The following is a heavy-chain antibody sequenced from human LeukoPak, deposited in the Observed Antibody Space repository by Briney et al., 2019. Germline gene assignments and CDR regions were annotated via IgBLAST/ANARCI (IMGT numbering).Heavy chain of an antibody. D-gene: IGHD1/OR15-1a*01. V-gene: IGHV3-64*02. CDR3: ARDQQGGSDH. J-gene: IGHJ4*02. Sequence: GGSLRLSCAASGFNFSNYGIHWVRQAPVKGLEYVSAISSDGRSRYYAESVKGRFIIARDNFKNTVYLQMGELMPQDMGIYYCARDQQGGSDHWGQGTLVTVSS. CDR1: GFNFSNYG. CDR2: ISSDGRSR.